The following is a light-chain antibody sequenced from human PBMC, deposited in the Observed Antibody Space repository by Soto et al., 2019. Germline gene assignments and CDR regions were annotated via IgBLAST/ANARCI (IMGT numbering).Light chain of an antibody. J-gene: IGLJ2*01. Sequence: QSVLTQPASVSGSPGQSITISCAGTRDDIGAYDYVSWYQQHPGNAPKLLVYEVTNRPSGVSDRFSGSKSGNTASLTISGLQAEDEAPYYCNSYKNSSAVVFGGGTKVTVL. V-gene: IGLV2-14*01. CDR3: NSYKNSSAVV. CDR1: RDDIGAYDY. CDR2: EVT.